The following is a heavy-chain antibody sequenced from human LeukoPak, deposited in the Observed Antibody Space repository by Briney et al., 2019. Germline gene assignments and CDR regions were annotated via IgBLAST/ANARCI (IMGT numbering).Heavy chain of an antibody. D-gene: IGHD6-25*01. CDR3: ARERQFDY. CDR2: ISSSSYI. Sequence: GGSLRLSCAASGFTFDNYRMSWVRQAPGKGLEWVSSISSSSYIYYADSVKGRFTISRDNAKNSLYLQMNSLRAEDTAVYYCARERQFDYWGQGTLVTVSS. J-gene: IGHJ4*02. CDR1: GFTFDNYR. V-gene: IGHV3-21*01.